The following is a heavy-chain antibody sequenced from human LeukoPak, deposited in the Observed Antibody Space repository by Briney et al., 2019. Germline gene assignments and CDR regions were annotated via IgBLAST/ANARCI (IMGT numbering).Heavy chain of an antibody. D-gene: IGHD3-10*01. CDR1: GGSISSGSYS. CDR3: ARLGRYFGSGVDY. CDR2: IYSSGST. J-gene: IGHJ4*02. V-gene: IGHV4-61*02. Sequence: PSETLSLTCTVSGGSISSGSYSWTWIRQPAGKGLEWIGRIYSSGSTNYNPSLKSRVTISVDTSKNQFSLKLSSVTAADTAVYYCARLGRYFGSGVDYWGQGTLVTVSS.